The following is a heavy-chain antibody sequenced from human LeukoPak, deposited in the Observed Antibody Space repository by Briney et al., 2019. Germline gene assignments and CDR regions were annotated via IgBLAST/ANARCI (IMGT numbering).Heavy chain of an antibody. CDR1: GGTFSSYA. Sequence: ASVKVSCKASGGTFSSYAISWVRQAPGQGLEWMGIINPSGGSTSYAQKFQGRVTMTRDTSASTVYMELSSLRSEDTAVYYCARQAVAGTGVVYYYYMDVWGKGTTVTISS. J-gene: IGHJ6*03. CDR2: INPSGGST. D-gene: IGHD6-19*01. V-gene: IGHV1-46*01. CDR3: ARQAVAGTGVVYYYYMDV.